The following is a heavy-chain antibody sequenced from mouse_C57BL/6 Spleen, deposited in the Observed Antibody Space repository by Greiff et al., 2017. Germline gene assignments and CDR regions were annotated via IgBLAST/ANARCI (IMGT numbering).Heavy chain of an antibody. J-gene: IGHJ3*01. D-gene: IGHD1-1*01. V-gene: IGHV1-18*01. Sequence: DVQLQESGPELVKPGASVKIPCKASGYTFTDYNMDWVKQSHGKSLEWIGDINPNNGGTIYNQKFKGKATLTVDKSSSTAYMELRSLTSEDTAVYYCARGGYGSSSTAWFAYWGQGTLVTVSA. CDR3: ARGGYGSSSTAWFAY. CDR2: INPNNGGT. CDR1: GYTFTDYN.